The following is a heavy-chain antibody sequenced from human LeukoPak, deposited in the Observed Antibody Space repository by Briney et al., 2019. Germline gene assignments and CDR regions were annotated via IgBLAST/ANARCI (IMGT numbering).Heavy chain of an antibody. Sequence: ASVKVSCKASGGTFSSYAISWVQLAPGQGLEWMGGIIPIFGTANYAQKFQGRVTITADESTSTAYMELSSLRSEDTAVYYCARSGTSFNWFDPWGQGTLVTVSS. CDR3: ARSGTSFNWFDP. CDR1: GGTFSSYA. V-gene: IGHV1-69*13. CDR2: IIPIFGTA. J-gene: IGHJ5*02. D-gene: IGHD6-25*01.